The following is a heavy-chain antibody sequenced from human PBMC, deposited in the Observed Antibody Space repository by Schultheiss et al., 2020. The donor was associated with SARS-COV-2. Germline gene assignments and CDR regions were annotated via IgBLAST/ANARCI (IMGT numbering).Heavy chain of an antibody. Sequence: SVKVSCKASGYTFTSYFIHWVRQAPGQGLEWMGGIIPVFGSANYAQKFQGRVTITADASTSTAYMELSSLKSEDTAVYYCARDRGVAGHYYYGMDVWGQGTTVTVSS. V-gene: IGHV1-69*13. CDR2: IIPVFGSA. J-gene: IGHJ6*02. D-gene: IGHD3-10*01. CDR3: ARDRGVAGHYYYGMDV. CDR1: GYTFTSYF.